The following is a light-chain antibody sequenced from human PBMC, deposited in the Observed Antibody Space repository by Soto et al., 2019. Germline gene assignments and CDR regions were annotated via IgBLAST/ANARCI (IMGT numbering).Light chain of an antibody. V-gene: IGLV2-11*01. CDR2: DVS. CDR3: CSYAGSYV. Sequence: QSVLTQPASLSGSPGQSITISCTGTSSDIGAYDYVSWFQQHPGKAPKLMIYDVSKRPSGVPDRFSGSKSGNTASLTISGLQAEDEADYYCCSYAGSYVFXTGTKVTV. J-gene: IGLJ1*01. CDR1: SSDIGAYDY.